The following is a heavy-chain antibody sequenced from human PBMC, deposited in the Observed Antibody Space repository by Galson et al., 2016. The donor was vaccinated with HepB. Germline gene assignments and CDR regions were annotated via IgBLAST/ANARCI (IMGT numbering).Heavy chain of an antibody. CDR2: INPNSGST. CDR3: ARDPEEGYFDL. CDR1: GYTFTGYY. J-gene: IGHJ2*01. V-gene: IGHV1-2*04. Sequence: SVKVSCKASGYTFTGYYIHWMRQAPGQGLEWMGWINPNSGSTNYAQKFQGWVTMTRDTSISTAYMELRRLRSDDTAVYHCARDPEEGYFDLWGRGTLVTVSS. D-gene: IGHD1-14*01.